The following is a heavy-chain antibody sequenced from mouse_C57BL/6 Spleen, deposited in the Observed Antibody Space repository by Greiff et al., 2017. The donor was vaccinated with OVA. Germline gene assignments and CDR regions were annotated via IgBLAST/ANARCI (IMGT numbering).Heavy chain of an antibody. CDR3: ARPLITTVVRGLYAMDY. V-gene: IGHV1-26*01. CDR2: INPNNGGT. J-gene: IGHJ4*01. Sequence: EVQLQQSGPELVKPGASVKISCKASGYTFTDYYMNWVKQSHGKSLEWIGDINPNNGGTSYHQKFKGKATLTVDKSSSTAYMELRSLTSEDSAVYYCARPLITTVVRGLYAMDYWGQGTSVTVSS. D-gene: IGHD1-1*01. CDR1: GYTFTDYY.